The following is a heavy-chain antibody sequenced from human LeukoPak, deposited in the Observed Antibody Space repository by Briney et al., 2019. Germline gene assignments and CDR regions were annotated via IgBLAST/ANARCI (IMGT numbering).Heavy chain of an antibody. J-gene: IGHJ2*01. CDR1: GFSFNSYD. CDR3: ARDRGYDFWSGSFDL. CDR2: IGTGGDT. Sequence: GGSLRLSCAASGFSFNSYDMHWVRQVRGKGLEWVGAIGTGGDTYYADSVMGRFTISRENAKKSLYLQMDCLRAGDTAVYYCARDRGYDFWSGSFDLWGRGTLVTVSS. D-gene: IGHD3-3*01. V-gene: IGHV3-13*01.